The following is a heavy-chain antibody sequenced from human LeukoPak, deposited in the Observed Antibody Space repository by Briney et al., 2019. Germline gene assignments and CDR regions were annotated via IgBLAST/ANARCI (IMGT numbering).Heavy chain of an antibody. CDR3: ARKAGYYYGSGDY. CDR2: IGGSGGSS. V-gene: IGHV3-23*01. CDR1: GFTFSNYA. Sequence: GGSLRLSCSASGFTFSNYALNWVRQAPGKGLEWVSAIGGSGGSSYYADSVKGRVTISRDNSKNTLYLQMNSLRAEDTAVYYCARKAGYYYGSGDYWGQGTLVTVSS. J-gene: IGHJ4*02. D-gene: IGHD3-10*01.